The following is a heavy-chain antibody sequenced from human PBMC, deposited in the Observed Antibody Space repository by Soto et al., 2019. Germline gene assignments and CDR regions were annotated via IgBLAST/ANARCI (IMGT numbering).Heavy chain of an antibody. V-gene: IGHV4-39*02. D-gene: IGHD2-8*01. CDR2: LFSTGST. CDR1: GASISSSSCY. J-gene: IGHJ5*01. CDR3: ARARGLNAPSDA. Sequence: SETLSLTCTVSGASISSSSCYWGWIRQPPGKGLEWIGSLFSTGSTYYNPSLKSRVTISVDTSKTQFFLKVRSVTAADTALYFWARARGLNAPSDAWGQGTLVTVSS.